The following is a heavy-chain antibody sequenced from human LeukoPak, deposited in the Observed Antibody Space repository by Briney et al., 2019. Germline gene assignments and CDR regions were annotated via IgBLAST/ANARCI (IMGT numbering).Heavy chain of an antibody. Sequence: GGSLRLSCAASGFTFSSYAMSWVRQAPGKGLEWVSGISGSGGSTYYADSVKGRFTISRDNSKNTLYVQMNSLRAEDTAAYYCATTLLRASTYMDVWGKGTTVTVSS. V-gene: IGHV3-23*01. D-gene: IGHD1-1*01. CDR1: GFTFSSYA. CDR2: ISGSGGST. J-gene: IGHJ6*03. CDR3: ATTLLRASTYMDV.